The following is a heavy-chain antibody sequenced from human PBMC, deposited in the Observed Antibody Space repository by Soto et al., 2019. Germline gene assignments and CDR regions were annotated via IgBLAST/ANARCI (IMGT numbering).Heavy chain of an antibody. Sequence: EVQLVESGGGLVQPGGNLRLSCVASGFTFDSYAMNWVRQAPGKGLEWLSYIGHNSGTIEYSDSVEGRFTISRDDGKSSLYLQMNSLRDEDTAVYFCARDHRWAFEYWGRGTLVTVTS. CDR2: IGHNSGTI. J-gene: IGHJ4*02. V-gene: IGHV3-48*02. D-gene: IGHD3-16*01. CDR1: GFTFDSYA. CDR3: ARDHRWAFEY.